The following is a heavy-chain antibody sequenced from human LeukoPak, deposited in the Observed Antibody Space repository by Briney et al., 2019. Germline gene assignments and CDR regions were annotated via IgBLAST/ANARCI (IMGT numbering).Heavy chain of an antibody. V-gene: IGHV4-4*07. CDR2: IYTSGST. J-gene: IGHJ6*03. Sequence: SSETLSLTCTVSGGSISSYYWSWIRQPAGKGLEWIGRIYTSGSTNYNTSLKSRVTISVDKSKNQFSLKLSSVTAADTAVYYCARESTIAARLYYYYMDVWGKGTTVTVSS. CDR1: GGSISSYY. D-gene: IGHD6-6*01. CDR3: ARESTIAARLYYYYMDV.